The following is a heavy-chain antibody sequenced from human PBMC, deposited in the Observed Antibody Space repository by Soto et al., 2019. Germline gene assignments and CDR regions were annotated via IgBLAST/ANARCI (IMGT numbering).Heavy chain of an antibody. Sequence: PSETLSLTCTVSGGSISSDSFYWAWIRQPPGKGLEWIGIIYYSGDTYYNPSLAGRLTMSVDTSNQFSLTLRSVTAADTALYYCARNQPQRYCSGGTCRPAYGMDVWGQGTRVTVSS. CDR3: ARNQPQRYCSGGTCRPAYGMDV. D-gene: IGHD2-15*01. J-gene: IGHJ6*02. CDR2: IYYSGDT. V-gene: IGHV4-39*01. CDR1: GGSISSDSFY.